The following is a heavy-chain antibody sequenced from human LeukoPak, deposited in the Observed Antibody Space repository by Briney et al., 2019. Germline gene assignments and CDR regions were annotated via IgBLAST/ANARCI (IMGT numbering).Heavy chain of an antibody. CDR1: GGSISSYY. CDR3: AREERGSSYGWAFDI. J-gene: IGHJ3*02. CDR2: IYYSGST. D-gene: IGHD5-18*01. Sequence: SETLSLTCTVSGGSISSYYGNWIRQPPGKGLEWIGYIYYSGSTNYNPSLKSRVTISVDASKNQFSLKLSSVTAADTALYYCAREERGSSYGWAFDIWGQGTMFTVSS. V-gene: IGHV4-59*12.